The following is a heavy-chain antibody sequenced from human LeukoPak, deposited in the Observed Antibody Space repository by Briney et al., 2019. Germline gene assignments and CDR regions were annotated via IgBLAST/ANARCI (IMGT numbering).Heavy chain of an antibody. CDR1: GGSISSYY. J-gene: IGHJ6*02. CDR3: ATTMVRGASYYYGMDV. V-gene: IGHV4-4*07. CDR2: IYTSGST. Sequence: PSETLSLTCTVSGGSISSYYWSWNRQPAGKGLEWIGRIYTSGSTNYNPSLKSRVTMSVDTSKNQFSLKLSSVTAADTAVYYCATTMVRGASYYYGMDVWGQGTTVTVSS. D-gene: IGHD3-10*01.